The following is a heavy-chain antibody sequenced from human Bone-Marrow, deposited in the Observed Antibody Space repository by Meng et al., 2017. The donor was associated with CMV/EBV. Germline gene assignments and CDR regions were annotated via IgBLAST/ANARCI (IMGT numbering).Heavy chain of an antibody. CDR3: ARDVSMDV. Sequence: GESLKISCAASGFTFSSYDMHWVRQATGKGLEWVSAIGTAGDTYYPGSVKGRFTVSRENAKNSLYLQMNSLRAGDTAVYYCARDVSMDVWGQGTTVTVSS. D-gene: IGHD5/OR15-5a*01. CDR1: GFTFSSYD. J-gene: IGHJ6*02. CDR2: IGTAGDT. V-gene: IGHV3-13*01.